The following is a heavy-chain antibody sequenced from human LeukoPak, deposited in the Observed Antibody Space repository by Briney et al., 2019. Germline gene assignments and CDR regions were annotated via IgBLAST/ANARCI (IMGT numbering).Heavy chain of an antibody. Sequence: QPGGSLRLSCAASGFTFSTYAMHWVRQAPGKGLEYVSAISSDGGSTYYANSVKGRFTISRDNSRNTLYLQMGSLRAEDMAVYYCARDALVGATAFDIWGQGTMVTVSS. D-gene: IGHD1-26*01. CDR1: GFTFSTYA. J-gene: IGHJ3*02. CDR2: ISSDGGST. V-gene: IGHV3-64*01. CDR3: ARDALVGATAFDI.